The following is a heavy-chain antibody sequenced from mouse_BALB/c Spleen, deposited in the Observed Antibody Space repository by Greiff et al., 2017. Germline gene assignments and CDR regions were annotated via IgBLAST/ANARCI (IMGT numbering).Heavy chain of an antibody. Sequence: EVQLVDSGGGLVQPGGSLKLSCAASGFTFSSYGMSWVRQTPDKRLELVATINSNGGSTYYPDSVKGRFTISRDNAKNTLYLQMSSLKSEDTAMYYCARDGGNYDYWGQGTTLTVSS. CDR1: GFTFSSYG. CDR3: ARDGGNYDY. V-gene: IGHV5-6-3*01. D-gene: IGHD2-1*01. CDR2: INSNGGST. J-gene: IGHJ2*01.